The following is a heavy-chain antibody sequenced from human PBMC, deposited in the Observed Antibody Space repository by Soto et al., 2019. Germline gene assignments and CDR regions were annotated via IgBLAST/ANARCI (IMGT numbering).Heavy chain of an antibody. D-gene: IGHD4-17*01. V-gene: IGHV4-31*03. J-gene: IGHJ5*02. CDR3: AATSPTNWFDP. CDR1: GGSISRGGYY. Sequence: PSETLSLTCTVSGGSISRGGYYWSWIRQHPGKGLEWIGYIYYSGSTYYNPSLKSRVTISVDTSKNQFSLKLSSVTAADTAVYYCAATSPTNWFDPWGQGTLVTVSS. CDR2: IYYSGST.